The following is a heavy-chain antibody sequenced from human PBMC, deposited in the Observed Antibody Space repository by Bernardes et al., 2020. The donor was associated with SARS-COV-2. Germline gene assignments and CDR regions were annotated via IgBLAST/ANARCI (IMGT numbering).Heavy chain of an antibody. CDR1: GFTFSSYA. D-gene: IGHD3-22*01. J-gene: IGHJ4*02. V-gene: IGHV3-23*01. CDR3: ANTMIVVVIELQFDY. Sequence: GGSLRLSCAASGFTFSSYAMSWVRQAPGKGLEWVSAISGSGGSTYYADSVKGRFTISRDNSKNTLYLQMNSLRAEDTAVYYCANTMIVVVIELQFDYWGQGTLVTVSS. CDR2: ISGSGGST.